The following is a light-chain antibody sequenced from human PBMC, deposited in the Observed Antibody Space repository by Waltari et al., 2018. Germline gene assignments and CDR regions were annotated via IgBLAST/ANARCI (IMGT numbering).Light chain of an antibody. V-gene: IGKV3-20*01. CDR2: GAS. CDR1: QSVSRT. J-gene: IGKJ1*01. Sequence: TQSPSTLSASVGDRVTITCRASQSVSRTLAWYQQKPGQAPRLLIYGASTRAAGIPDRFSGSGSGTDFSLTISRLEPEDFAVYYCQHYVRLPVTFGQGTKVEIK. CDR3: QHYVRLPVT.